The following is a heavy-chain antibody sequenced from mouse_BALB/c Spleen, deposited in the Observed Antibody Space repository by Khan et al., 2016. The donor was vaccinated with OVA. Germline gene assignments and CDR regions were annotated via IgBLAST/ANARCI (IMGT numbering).Heavy chain of an antibody. D-gene: IGHD4-1*01. CDR1: GYTFTNYG. CDR3: ARNGNYWYFDG. Sequence: QIQLVQSGPELKKPGETVKISCKASGYTFTNYGMNWVKQAPGKGLKWMGWINTYTGEPTYADDFKGRFAFFFETSASTAYLQINNLKNEDTATXVCARNGNYWYFDGRGAGSTVTVSS. J-gene: IGHJ1*01. CDR2: INTYTGEP. V-gene: IGHV9-3-1*01.